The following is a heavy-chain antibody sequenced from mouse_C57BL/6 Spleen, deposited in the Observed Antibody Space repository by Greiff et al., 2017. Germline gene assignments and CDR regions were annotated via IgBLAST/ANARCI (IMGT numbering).Heavy chain of an antibody. V-gene: IGHV1-82*01. D-gene: IGHD3-1*01. CDR2: IYTGDGDT. J-gene: IGHJ2*01. CDR3: ARREKRGLCDY. CDR1: GYAFSSSW. Sequence: QVQLKESGPELVKPGASVTISCKASGYAFSSSWMSWVKQRPGKGLEWIGRIYTGDGDTNYNGKFKGKATLTADKSSSTAYMQLSSLTSEDSAVYFCARREKRGLCDYWGQGTTLTVSS.